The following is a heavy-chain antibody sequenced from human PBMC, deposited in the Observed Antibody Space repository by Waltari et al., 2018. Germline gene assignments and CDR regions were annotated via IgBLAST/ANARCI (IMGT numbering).Heavy chain of an antibody. CDR1: CCLISSHH. Sequence: VPLPESGPRLVKPSETLSLTLTVPCCLISSHHWSLIRQPPGKGLEWIGYIYYSGSTNYNPSLKSRVTISVDTSKNQFSLKLSSVTAADTAVYYCARLFATDWYFDLWGRGTLVTVSS. J-gene: IGHJ2*01. CDR3: ARLFATDWYFDL. V-gene: IGHV4-59*11. CDR2: IYYSGST. D-gene: IGHD3-10*01.